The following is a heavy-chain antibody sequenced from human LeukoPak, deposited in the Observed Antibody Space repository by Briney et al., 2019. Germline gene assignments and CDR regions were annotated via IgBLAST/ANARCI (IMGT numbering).Heavy chain of an antibody. Sequence: PGGSLRLSCAASGFTFSSYEMNWVRQSPGKGLEWVSYISSSGSTIYYADSVKGRFTISRDNSKNTLYLQMNSLRAEDTAVYYCARGGVDYYDSSGPYYYYYYMDVWGKGTTVTISS. J-gene: IGHJ6*03. CDR3: ARGGVDYYDSSGPYYYYYYMDV. CDR2: ISSSGSTI. CDR1: GFTFSSYE. D-gene: IGHD3-22*01. V-gene: IGHV3-48*03.